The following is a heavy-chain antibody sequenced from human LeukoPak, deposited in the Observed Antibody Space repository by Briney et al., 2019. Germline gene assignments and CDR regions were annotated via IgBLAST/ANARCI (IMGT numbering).Heavy chain of an antibody. Sequence: SETLSLTCTVSGGSISSYYWSWIRQPPGKGLEWIAYIYYSGSTNYNPSLKSRVTISVDASKNQFSLKLSSVTAADTAVYYCARRYGSGSSGTFDYWGQGTLVTVSS. CDR3: ARRYGSGSSGTFDY. D-gene: IGHD3-10*01. CDR2: IYYSGST. CDR1: GGSISSYY. J-gene: IGHJ4*02. V-gene: IGHV4-59*01.